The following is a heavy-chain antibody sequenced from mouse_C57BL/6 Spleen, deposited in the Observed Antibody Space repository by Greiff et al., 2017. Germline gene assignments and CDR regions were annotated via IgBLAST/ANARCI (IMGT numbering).Heavy chain of an antibody. J-gene: IGHJ2*01. Sequence: EVQLVESGGDLVKPGGSLKLSCAASGFTFSSYGMSWVRQTPDKRLEWVATISSGGSYTYYPDSVKGRFTISRDNAKNTLYLQMSSLKSEDTAMYYCARLGEEIYFDYWGQGTTLTVSS. CDR2: ISSGGSYT. D-gene: IGHD4-1*01. CDR1: GFTFSSYG. V-gene: IGHV5-6*01. CDR3: ARLGEEIYFDY.